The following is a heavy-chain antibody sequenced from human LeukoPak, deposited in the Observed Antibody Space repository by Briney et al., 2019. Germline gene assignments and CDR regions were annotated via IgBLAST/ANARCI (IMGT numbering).Heavy chain of an antibody. J-gene: IGHJ5*02. CDR3: ARDEGSGSYYNGLFDP. V-gene: IGHV1-2*02. D-gene: IGHD3-10*01. CDR2: INPNSGGT. CDR1: GYTFTGYY. Sequence: GASVKVSCKASGYTFTGYYMHWVRQAPGQGLEWMGWINPNSGGTNYAQKFQGRVTMTRDTSISTAYMGLSRLRSDDTDVYYCARDEGSGSYYNGLFDPWGQGTLVTVSS.